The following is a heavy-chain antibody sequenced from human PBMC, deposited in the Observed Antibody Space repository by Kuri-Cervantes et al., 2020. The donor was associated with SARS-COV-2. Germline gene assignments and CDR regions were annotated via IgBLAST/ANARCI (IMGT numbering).Heavy chain of an antibody. Sequence: ESLKISCAVYGGSFSGYYWSWIRQPPGKGLEWIGEINHSGSTNYNPSLKSRVTISVDTSKNQFSLKLSSVTAADTAVYYCARLCMITFGGVIVRVFDYWGQGTLVTVSS. D-gene: IGHD3-16*02. CDR3: ARLCMITFGGVIVRVFDY. V-gene: IGHV4-34*01. J-gene: IGHJ4*02. CDR2: INHSGST. CDR1: GGSFSGYY.